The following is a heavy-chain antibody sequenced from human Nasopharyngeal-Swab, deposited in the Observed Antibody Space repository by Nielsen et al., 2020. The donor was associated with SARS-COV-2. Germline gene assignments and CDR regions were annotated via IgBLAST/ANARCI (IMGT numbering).Heavy chain of an antibody. V-gene: IGHV3-7*01. CDR2: IKQDGSEK. CDR3: ATRNGYDASFDY. CDR1: GFTFSSYW. D-gene: IGHD5-12*01. Sequence: GESLKISCAASGFTFSSYWMSWVHQAPGKGLEWVANIKQDGSEKYYVDSVKGRFTISRDNAKNSLYLQMNSLRAEDTAVYYCATRNGYDASFDYWGQGTLVTVSS. J-gene: IGHJ4*02.